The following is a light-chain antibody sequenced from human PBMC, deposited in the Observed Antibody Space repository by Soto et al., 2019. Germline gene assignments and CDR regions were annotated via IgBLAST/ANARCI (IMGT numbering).Light chain of an antibody. CDR2: GVS. Sequence: EIVMTQSPATLSVSPGERATLSCRASQRVSSNLAWYQQKPSQAPRLLIYGVSTRATGIPARFSGSGSGTDFTLTISSLQSEDFAVYYCQQYNNWPAITFGQGTRLEIK. CDR3: QQYNNWPAIT. J-gene: IGKJ5*01. V-gene: IGKV3D-15*01. CDR1: QRVSSN.